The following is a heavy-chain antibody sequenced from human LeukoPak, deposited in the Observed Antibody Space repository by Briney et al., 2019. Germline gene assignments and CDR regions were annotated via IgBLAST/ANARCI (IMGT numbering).Heavy chain of an antibody. Sequence: GGSLRLSCAASGFTFDDYAMHWVRQAPGKGLEWVSGISWDSGSIGYADSVKGRFTISRDNAKNSLYLQMSSLRAEDMALYYCAKSHGPLWTPFDYWGQGTLVTVSS. V-gene: IGHV3-9*03. CDR1: GFTFDDYA. CDR2: ISWDSGSI. CDR3: AKSHGPLWTPFDY. D-gene: IGHD1-1*01. J-gene: IGHJ4*02.